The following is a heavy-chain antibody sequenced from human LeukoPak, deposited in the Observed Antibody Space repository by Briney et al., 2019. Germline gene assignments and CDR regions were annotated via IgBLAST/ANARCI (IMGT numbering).Heavy chain of an antibody. Sequence: GASVKVSCKASGYTFTSYGISWVRQAPGQGLEWMGWISAYNGNTNYAQKLQGRVTMTTDTSTSTAYMELRSLRSDDTAVYYCARSWLHGSGSHPYYFDYWGQGTLVTVSS. CDR2: ISAYNGNT. D-gene: IGHD3-10*01. V-gene: IGHV1-18*01. J-gene: IGHJ4*02. CDR3: ARSWLHGSGSHPYYFDY. CDR1: GYTFTSYG.